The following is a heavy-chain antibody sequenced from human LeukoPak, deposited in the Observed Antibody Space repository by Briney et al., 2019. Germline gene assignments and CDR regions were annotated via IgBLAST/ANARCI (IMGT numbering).Heavy chain of an antibody. D-gene: IGHD2-15*01. Sequence: ASVKVSCKASGYTFTGYYMHWVRQAPGQGLEWMGWINPNSGGTNYAQKFQGRVTMTRDTSISTAYMELSRLRSDDTAVYYCAREGKYCSGGSCLARNGKKANWFDPWGQGTLVTVSS. J-gene: IGHJ5*02. CDR1: GYTFTGYY. CDR3: AREGKYCSGGSCLARNGKKANWFDP. V-gene: IGHV1-2*02. CDR2: INPNSGGT.